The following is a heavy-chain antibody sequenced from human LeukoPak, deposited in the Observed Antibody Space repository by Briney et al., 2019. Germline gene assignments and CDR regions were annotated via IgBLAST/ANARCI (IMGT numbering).Heavy chain of an antibody. V-gene: IGHV3-72*01. J-gene: IGHJ4*02. CDR1: GFSFSDHR. Sequence: GVSLSLSCAASGFSFSDHRMDWVRHAPGRGLEWVGRSSNKRNTYTTEYAASVKGRFTITRDDTKNSLYLQMKSLETEDTAVYYCVRVDSSYYLRYGGQGTLVTVSS. D-gene: IGHD6-6*01. CDR2: SSNKRNTYTT. CDR3: VRVDSSYYLRY.